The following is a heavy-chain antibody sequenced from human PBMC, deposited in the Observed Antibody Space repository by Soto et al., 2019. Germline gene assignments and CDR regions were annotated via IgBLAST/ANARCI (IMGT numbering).Heavy chain of an antibody. CDR3: ARNIVVVAAATRHHCMDV. CDR2: IIPIFGTA. V-gene: IGHV1-69*06. J-gene: IGHJ6*02. D-gene: IGHD2-15*01. CDR1: GGTFSSYA. Sequence: SVKVSCKASGGTFSSYAISWVRQAPGQGLEWMGGIIPIFGTANYAQKFQGRVTITADKSTSTAYMELSSLRSEDTAVYYCARNIVVVAAATRHHCMDVWGQGTTVIVSS.